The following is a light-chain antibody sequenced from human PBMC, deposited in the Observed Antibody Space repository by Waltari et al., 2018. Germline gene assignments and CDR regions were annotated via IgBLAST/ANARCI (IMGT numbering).Light chain of an antibody. CDR3: SSYAGSIYV. Sequence: QSALTQPPSASGSPGQSVTISCPGTSRDVGGYKYVSWYHQHPGKVPTLMISEVSKRPSGVPDRFSGSKSGNTASLTVSGLQAEDEADYYCSSYAGSIYVFGTGTKVTVL. V-gene: IGLV2-8*01. CDR1: SRDVGGYKY. CDR2: EVS. J-gene: IGLJ1*01.